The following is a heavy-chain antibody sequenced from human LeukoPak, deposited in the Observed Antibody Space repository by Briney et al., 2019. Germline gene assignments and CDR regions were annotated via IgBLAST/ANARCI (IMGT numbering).Heavy chain of an antibody. V-gene: IGHV1-2*02. CDR2: INPNSGGT. Sequence: EASVKVSCKASGYTFTSYYMHWVRQAPGQGLEWMGWINPNSGGTNYAQKFQGRVTMTRDTSISTAYMELSRLRSDDTAVYYCARLAGNYYYGMDVWGQGTTVTVSS. CDR1: GYTFTSYY. J-gene: IGHJ6*02. CDR3: ARLAGNYYYGMDV.